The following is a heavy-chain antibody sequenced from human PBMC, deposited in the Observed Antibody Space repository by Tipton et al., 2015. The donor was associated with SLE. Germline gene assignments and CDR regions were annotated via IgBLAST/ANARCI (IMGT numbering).Heavy chain of an antibody. Sequence: SLRLSCAASGFTVSSSYGMSWVRQAPGKGLEWVSAISGSGGSTYYADSVKGRFTISRDNSKNTLYLQMNSLRAEDTAVYYCAKGGVVVAATVDYWGQGTLVTVSS. CDR1: GFTVSSSYG. V-gene: IGHV3-23*01. J-gene: IGHJ4*02. D-gene: IGHD2-15*01. CDR2: ISGSGGST. CDR3: AKGGVVVAATVDY.